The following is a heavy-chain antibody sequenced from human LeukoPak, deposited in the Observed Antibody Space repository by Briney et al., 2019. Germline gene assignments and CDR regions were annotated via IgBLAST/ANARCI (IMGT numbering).Heavy chain of an antibody. D-gene: IGHD3-22*01. V-gene: IGHV4-39*01. J-gene: IGHJ4*02. CDR2: IYYSGST. Sequence: SETLSLTCTVSGGSISTTTYYWGWIRRPPGKGLQCLGYIYYSGSTYYTPSLKSRVTISVDTSKNQFSLKLSSVTAADTAVYYCARQYRGDYYDSSGYYFDYWGQGTLVTVSS. CDR3: ARQYRGDYYDSSGYYFDY. CDR1: GGSISTTTYY.